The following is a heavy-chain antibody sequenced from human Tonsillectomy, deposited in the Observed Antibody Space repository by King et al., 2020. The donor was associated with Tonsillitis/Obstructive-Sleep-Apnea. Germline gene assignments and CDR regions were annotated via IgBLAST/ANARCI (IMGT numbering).Heavy chain of an antibody. D-gene: IGHD1-26*01. CDR1: GYTFTSHP. CDR2: ISAYNGNT. CDR3: ARLLGGGSYYDDHNYYMDG. J-gene: IGHJ6*03. V-gene: IGHV1-18*01. Sequence: QLVQSGAEVKKPGASVNVSCKASGYTFTSHPITWVRQAPGQGLECMGWISAYNGNTNYAQNLQGRVTMTADTSTSTAYMELRSLRSDDTAVYYCARLLGGGSYYDDHNYYMDGGGKGTTVTVSS.